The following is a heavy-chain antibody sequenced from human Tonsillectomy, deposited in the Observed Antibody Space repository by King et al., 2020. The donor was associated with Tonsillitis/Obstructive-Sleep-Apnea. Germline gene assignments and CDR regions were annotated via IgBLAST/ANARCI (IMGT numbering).Heavy chain of an antibody. CDR1: GFTFSDYY. D-gene: IGHD2-2*01. V-gene: IGHV3-11*05. CDR3: ARDPRPYCSSTSCYDGGFDY. Sequence: VQLVESGGGLVKPGGSLRLSCAASGFTFSDYYMSWIRQAPGKGLEWVSYISCSSSYTNYADSVKGRFTISRDNAKNSLYLQMNSLRAEDTAVYYCARDPRPYCSSTSCYDGGFDYWGQGTLVTVSS. CDR2: ISCSSSYT. J-gene: IGHJ4*02.